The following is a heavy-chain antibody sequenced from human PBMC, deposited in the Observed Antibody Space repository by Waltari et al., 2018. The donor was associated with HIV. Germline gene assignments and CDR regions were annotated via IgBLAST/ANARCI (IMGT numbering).Heavy chain of an antibody. CDR2: MSIDSGNA. CDR1: GYNFATLD. CDR3: VTSRPGAVFGDC. J-gene: IGHJ4*02. V-gene: IGHV1-8*01. D-gene: IGHD3-3*01. Sequence: QAQLVQSGAEVRKPGASVKVSCKASGYNFATLDINWVRRAPGQGLEWMGWMSIDSGNAGYGQRFKGRVTLTRDTSMDTAYMELHSLSRQDTAVYYCVTSRPGAVFGDCWGQGTPVMVSS.